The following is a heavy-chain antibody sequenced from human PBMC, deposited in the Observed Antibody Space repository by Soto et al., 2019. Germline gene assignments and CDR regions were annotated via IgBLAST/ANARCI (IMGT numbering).Heavy chain of an antibody. V-gene: IGHV3-30-3*01. J-gene: IGHJ6*02. Sequence: QLQLVESGGGVVQPGRSLRLSCAASGFTFSSYILHWVRQAPGKGLEWVAFISYDGSNKDYADSMKGRFTISRDNSKNTLYLQLSSLRPEDTAVYYCAGGDTYYAMGVWGQGTTVTVSS. CDR3: AGGDTYYAMGV. D-gene: IGHD5-18*01. CDR1: GFTFSSYI. CDR2: ISYDGSNK.